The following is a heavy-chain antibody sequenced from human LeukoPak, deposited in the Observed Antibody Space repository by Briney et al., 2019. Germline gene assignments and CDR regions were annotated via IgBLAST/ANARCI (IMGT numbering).Heavy chain of an antibody. V-gene: IGHV4-4*07. J-gene: IGHJ6*03. CDR3: ARRLRKSWFGASYYYMDV. CDR1: GHPISSYY. Sequence: SETLFLTCTVPGHPISSYYWSWIRQTAGKGLERIGRNYTSGSTNYNPSLKSRVTISVDTSKNQFSLKLSSVTAADTAVYYCARRLRKSWFGASYYYMDVWGKGTTVTISS. D-gene: IGHD3-10*01. CDR2: NYTSGST.